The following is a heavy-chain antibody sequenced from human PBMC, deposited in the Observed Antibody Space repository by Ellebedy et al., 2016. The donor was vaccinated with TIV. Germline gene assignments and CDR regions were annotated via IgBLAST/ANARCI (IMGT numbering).Heavy chain of an antibody. Sequence: GESLKISRAASGFTFSDHYMDWVRQAPGKGLEWVGRIRNKANSHTTEYAASVKGRFTISRDDSKSSLYLQMNSLTAEDTAVYYCVRDVKSSGWYFGGWFDPWGQGTLVTVSS. D-gene: IGHD6-19*01. CDR2: IRNKANSHTT. V-gene: IGHV3-72*01. CDR3: VRDVKSSGWYFGGWFDP. CDR1: GFTFSDHY. J-gene: IGHJ5*02.